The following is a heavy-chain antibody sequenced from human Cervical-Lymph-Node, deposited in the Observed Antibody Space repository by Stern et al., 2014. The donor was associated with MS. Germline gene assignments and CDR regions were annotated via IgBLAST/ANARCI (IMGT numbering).Heavy chain of an antibody. J-gene: IGHJ3*02. CDR2: FTASIGIT. V-gene: IGHV1-69*17. D-gene: IGHD2-8*01. Sequence: QMQLVQSGAEVKKPGSSVKVSCKASGGTFSSYAISWVRQAPGQGLEWVGGFTASIGITYQVQKFQGRVTITADKSTNTSYMEVSSLRSEDTAIYYCARDGGGVDIWGQGTMVSVSS. CDR3: ARDGGGVDI. CDR1: GGTFSSYA.